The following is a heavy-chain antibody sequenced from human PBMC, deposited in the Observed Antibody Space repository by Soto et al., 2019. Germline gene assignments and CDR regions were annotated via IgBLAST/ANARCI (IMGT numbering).Heavy chain of an antibody. V-gene: IGHV3-7*01. CDR3: ARIAASGRGWDV. D-gene: IGHD6-13*01. CDR2: IKQDGREE. CDR1: GFTFSSYW. Sequence: EVQLVESGGGLVQPGGSLRLSCVDSGFTFSSYWMSWVRQARVKGLEWVGNIKQDGREENYVGSVKGRFTISRDNAQNSMYLQMNSMRAEDTAVYYCARIAASGRGWDVWGQGTTVVVSS. J-gene: IGHJ6*02.